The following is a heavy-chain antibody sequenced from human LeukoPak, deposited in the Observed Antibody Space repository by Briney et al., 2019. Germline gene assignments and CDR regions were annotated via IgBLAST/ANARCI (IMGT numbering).Heavy chain of an antibody. V-gene: IGHV4-34*01. CDR3: ARGRLELRSGLYYYYMDV. Sequence: SETLSLTCAVYGGSFSGYYWSWIRQPPGKGLEWIGEINHSGSTNYNPSLKSRVTISVDTSKNQFSLKLSSVTAADTAVYYCARGRLELRSGLYYYYMDVWGKGTTVTVSS. D-gene: IGHD1-7*01. CDR1: GGSFSGYY. CDR2: INHSGST. J-gene: IGHJ6*03.